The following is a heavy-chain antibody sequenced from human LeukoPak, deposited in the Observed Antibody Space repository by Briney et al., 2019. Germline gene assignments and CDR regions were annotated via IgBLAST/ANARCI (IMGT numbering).Heavy chain of an antibody. V-gene: IGHV4-30-4*01. CDR2: IYYSGST. J-gene: IGHJ6*02. CDR3: ARVRKGCSSTSCYTYYYYYGMDV. Sequence: SSETLSLTCTVSGGSISSGDYYWSWIRQPPGKGLEWIGYIYYSGSTYYNPSLKSRVTISVDTSKNQFSLKLSSVTAADTAVYYCARVRKGCSSTSCYTYYYYYGMDVWGQGTTVTVSS. D-gene: IGHD2-2*02. CDR1: GGSISSGDYY.